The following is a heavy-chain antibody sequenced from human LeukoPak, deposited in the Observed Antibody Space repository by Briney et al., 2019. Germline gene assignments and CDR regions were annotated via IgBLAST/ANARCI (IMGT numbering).Heavy chain of an antibody. J-gene: IGHJ4*02. CDR3: ARVLGYGIFDY. CDR2: ISSNGGST. V-gene: IGHV3-64*02. Sequence: GGSLRLSCAASGFTFSSYAMHWVRQAPGKGLEYASAISSNGGSTYYADSVKGRFTISRDNSKNTLYLQMGSLRAEDMAVYYCARVLGYGIFDYWGQGTLVTVSS. D-gene: IGHD5-18*01. CDR1: GFTFSSYA.